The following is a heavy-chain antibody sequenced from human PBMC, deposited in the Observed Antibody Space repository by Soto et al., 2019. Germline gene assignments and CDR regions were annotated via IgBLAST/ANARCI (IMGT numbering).Heavy chain of an antibody. J-gene: IGHJ5*01. CDR2: ISGNNGAT. Sequence: ASVKVSCKASGYTFANYGISWVRQAPGQGLEWMGWISGNNGATNFAPKVQDRITMTLDTSTGVASLTLRSLRSDDTAIYYCVRDLKYLRVTGNWFVCWGKRTRVTVYS. CDR1: GYTFANYG. V-gene: IGHV1-18*04. CDR3: VRDLKYLRVTGNWFVC. D-gene: IGHD5-12*01.